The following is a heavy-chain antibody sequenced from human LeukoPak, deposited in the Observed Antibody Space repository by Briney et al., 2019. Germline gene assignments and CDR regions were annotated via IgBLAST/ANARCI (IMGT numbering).Heavy chain of an antibody. CDR2: ISSSSSTI. J-gene: IGHJ5*02. D-gene: IGHD3-10*01. CDR1: GFTFSSYS. CDR3: ARDNFGYGSGSSWFDP. V-gene: IGHV3-48*01. Sequence: PGGSLRLSCAASGFTFSSYSMNWVRQAPGKGLEWVSYISSSSSTIYYADSVKGRFTISRDNAKNSLYLQMNSLRAEDTALYYCARDNFGYGSGSSWFDPWGQGTLVTVSS.